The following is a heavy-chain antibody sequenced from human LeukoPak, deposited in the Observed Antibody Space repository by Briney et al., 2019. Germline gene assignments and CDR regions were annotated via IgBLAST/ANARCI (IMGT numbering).Heavy chain of an antibody. J-gene: IGHJ6*03. D-gene: IGHD5-18*01. CDR1: GFTFSSYE. Sequence: PGGSLRLSCAASGFTFSSYEMNWVRQAPGKGLEWVSAISGSGGSTYYADSVKGRFTISRDNSKNTLYLQMNSLRAEDTAVYYCAKGISESAMVMFYYYYYMDVWGKGTTVTISS. CDR3: AKGISESAMVMFYYYYYMDV. V-gene: IGHV3-23*01. CDR2: ISGSGGST.